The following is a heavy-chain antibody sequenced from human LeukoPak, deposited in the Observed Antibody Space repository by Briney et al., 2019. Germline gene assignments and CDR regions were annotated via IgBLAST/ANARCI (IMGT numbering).Heavy chain of an antibody. J-gene: IGHJ4*02. D-gene: IGHD3-10*01. V-gene: IGHV4-59*01. CDR2: IYYSGRT. Sequence: PSETLSLTCIVSGGSLSSYYWTWIRQPPGKGLEWIGFIYYSGRTNYNPSLNSRVTISVDTSKNQFSLKLSSVTAGDTAVYYCARGAYGFDYWGQGSLVTVSS. CDR1: GGSLSSYY. CDR3: ARGAYGFDY.